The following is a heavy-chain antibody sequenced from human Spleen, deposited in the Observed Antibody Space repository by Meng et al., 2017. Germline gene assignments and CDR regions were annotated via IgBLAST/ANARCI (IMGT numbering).Heavy chain of an antibody. V-gene: IGHV3-15*01. CDR2: IKSNTDGGTA. D-gene: IGHD1-26*01. CDR3: TWDDKAVSDY. J-gene: IGHJ4*02. CDR1: GFYFNNAW. Sequence: VHLVEAGGCLVKPGGSLRLSCAASGFYFNNAWMSWVRQAPGKGLEWVGRIKSNTDGGTAEYAAPVTGRFTISRDDSKSTLYLQMSGLRIDDTGVYYCTWDDKAVSDYWGQGTLVTVSS.